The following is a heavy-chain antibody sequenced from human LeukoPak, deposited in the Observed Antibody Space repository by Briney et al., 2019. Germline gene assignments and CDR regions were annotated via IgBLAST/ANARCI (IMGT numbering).Heavy chain of an antibody. Sequence: GASVKVSCKASGYTFTSYYIHWVRQATGQGLEWMGWMNPNSGNTGYAQKFQGRVTITRNTSISTAYMELSSLRSEDTAVYYCARGGSSGWYGGYYYYYMDVWGKGTTVTVSS. CDR2: MNPNSGNT. CDR1: GYTFTSYY. J-gene: IGHJ6*03. D-gene: IGHD6-19*01. CDR3: ARGGSSGWYGGYYYYYMDV. V-gene: IGHV1-8*03.